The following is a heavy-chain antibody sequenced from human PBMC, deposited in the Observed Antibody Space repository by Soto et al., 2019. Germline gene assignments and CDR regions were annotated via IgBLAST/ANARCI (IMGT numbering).Heavy chain of an antibody. V-gene: IGHV4-30-2*01. CDR2: IYHSGST. CDR1: GGSISSCGYS. J-gene: IGHJ4*02. CDR3: ARGQTTVTTLDY. D-gene: IGHD4-17*01. Sequence: SETLSLTCAVSGGSISSCGYSSYWIRQPPGKGLEWIGYIYHSGSTYYNPSLKSRVTISVDRSKNQFSLKLSSVTAADTAVYYCARGQTTVTTLDYWGQGTLVTVSS.